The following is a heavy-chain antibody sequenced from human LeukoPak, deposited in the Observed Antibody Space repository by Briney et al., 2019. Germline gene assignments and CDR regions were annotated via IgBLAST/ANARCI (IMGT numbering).Heavy chain of an antibody. J-gene: IGHJ4*02. CDR1: GFTFSSYG. Sequence: PGRSLRLSCAASGFTFSSYGMHWVRQAPGKGLEWVAVISYDGSNKYYADSVKGRFTISRDNSKNTLYLQMNSLRAEDTAVYYCANNYGHFYFDYWGQGILVTVSS. D-gene: IGHD3-10*01. V-gene: IGHV3-30*18. CDR3: ANNYGHFYFDY. CDR2: ISYDGSNK.